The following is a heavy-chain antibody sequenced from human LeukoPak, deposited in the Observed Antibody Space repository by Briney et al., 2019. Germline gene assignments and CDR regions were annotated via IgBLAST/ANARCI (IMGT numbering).Heavy chain of an antibody. CDR2: INSDGSGT. J-gene: IGHJ3*02. CDR3: ARGGSPPEALGDTFDI. Sequence: QPGGSLRLSCAASGFTFSSYWMHWVRRAPGKGLVWVSRINSDGSGTSYADSVKGRFTISRDNDKNTLYLQRNSLRAEDTAVYYCARGGSPPEALGDTFDIWGQGTMVTVSS. CDR1: GFTFSSYW. V-gene: IGHV3-74*01. D-gene: IGHD1-26*01.